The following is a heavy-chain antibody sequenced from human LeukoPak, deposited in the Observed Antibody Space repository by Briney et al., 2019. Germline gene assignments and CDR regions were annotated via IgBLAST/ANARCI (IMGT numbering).Heavy chain of an antibody. J-gene: IGHJ4*02. Sequence: SETLSLTCTVSGGSISSGGYSWSWIRQHPGKGLEWIGYIYYSGSTYYNPSLKSRVTISVDTSKNQFSLKLSSVTAADTAVYYCAREGRDVEMGYWGQGTLVTVSS. V-gene: IGHV4-31*03. CDR1: GGSISSGGYS. D-gene: IGHD5-24*01. CDR3: AREGRDVEMGY. CDR2: IYYSGST.